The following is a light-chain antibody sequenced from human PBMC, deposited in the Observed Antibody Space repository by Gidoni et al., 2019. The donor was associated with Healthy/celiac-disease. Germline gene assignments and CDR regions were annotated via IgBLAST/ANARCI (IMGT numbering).Light chain of an antibody. CDR1: QGVSSY. Sequence: EIVLTQSPATLSLSPGERATLSCRASQGVSSYLAWYQQKPGQAPRLLIYDASNRATGIPARFSGSGPGTDFTLTISSLEPEDFAVYYCQQRSNSSRTFGGGTKVEIK. CDR3: QQRSNSSRT. CDR2: DAS. V-gene: IGKV3D-11*01. J-gene: IGKJ4*01.